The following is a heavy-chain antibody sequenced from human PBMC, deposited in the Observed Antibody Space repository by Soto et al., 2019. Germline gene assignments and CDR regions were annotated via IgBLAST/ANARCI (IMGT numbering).Heavy chain of an antibody. V-gene: IGHV3-15*07. Sequence: GGSLRLSCAAFGFTFSNAWINWVRQTPGRGLEWVGRVKSKNDGGTTDFAAPVKGRFAISRDDSKNMVYLEMNSLQTEDTAMYHCTTDSYLTTITVRFDYWGHGNLVTVSS. CDR2: VKSKNDGGTT. CDR3: TTDSYLTTITVRFDY. CDR1: GFTFSNAW. J-gene: IGHJ4*01. D-gene: IGHD3-22*01.